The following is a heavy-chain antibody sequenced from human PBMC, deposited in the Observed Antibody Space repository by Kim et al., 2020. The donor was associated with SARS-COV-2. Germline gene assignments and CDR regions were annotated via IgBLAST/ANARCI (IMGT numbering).Heavy chain of an antibody. V-gene: IGHV3-23*01. J-gene: IGHJ4*01. CDR3: AKGPYYDSSGSYDY. D-gene: IGHD3-22*01. CDR1: GFTFSNYA. Sequence: GGSLRLSCAASGFTFSNYAMRWVRQAPGKGLEWVSAISGSGSRIYYADSVKGRFTISRDNSKNTLYLQMNSLRADDTAVYYCAKGPYYDSSGSYDYWGHGTLVTVSS. CDR2: ISGSGSRI.